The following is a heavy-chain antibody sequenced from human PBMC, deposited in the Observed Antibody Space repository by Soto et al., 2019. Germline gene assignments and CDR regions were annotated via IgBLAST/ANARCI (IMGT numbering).Heavy chain of an antibody. V-gene: IGHV1-69*06. J-gene: IGHJ4*02. D-gene: IGHD1-7*01. CDR3: ASSVIPGITGTTSGSFDY. Sequence: SVKVSCKASGGTFSSYAISWVRQAPGQGLEWMGGIIPIFGTANYAQKFQGRVTITADKSTSTAYMELSSLRSEDTAVYYCASSVIPGITGTTSGSFDYSGQGTLVTVSS. CDR2: IIPIFGTA. CDR1: GGTFSSYA.